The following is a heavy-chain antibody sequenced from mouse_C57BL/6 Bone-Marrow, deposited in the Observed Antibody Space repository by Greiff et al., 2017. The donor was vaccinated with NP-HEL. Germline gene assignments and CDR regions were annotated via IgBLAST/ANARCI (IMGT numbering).Heavy chain of an antibody. J-gene: IGHJ3*01. V-gene: IGHV1-81*01. CDR3: ANDYGCAY. CDR2: IYPRSGNT. CDR1: GYTFTSYG. Sequence: VMLVESGAELARPGASVKLSCKASGYTFTSYGISWVKQRPGQGLEWIGEIYPRSGNTYYIEKFKGKATLTADKSSSTAYMELRSLTSEDSAVYFCANDYGCAYWGQGTLVTVSA. D-gene: IGHD1-1*01.